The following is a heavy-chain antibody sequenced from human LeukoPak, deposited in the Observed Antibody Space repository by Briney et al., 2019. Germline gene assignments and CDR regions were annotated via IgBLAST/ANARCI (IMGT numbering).Heavy chain of an antibody. D-gene: IGHD5-24*01. CDR1: GGSITSSSKW. CDR3: ARDRDRYGGTDY. J-gene: IGHJ4*02. V-gene: IGHV4-4*02. CDR2: IYHTGST. Sequence: RASETLSLTCAASGGSITSSSKWCGWVRQPPGKGLEWIGEIYHTGSTTYNPSLQSRLTISLDKSANQISLILTSLTAADTAVYYCARDRDRYGGTDYWGQGTLVTVSS.